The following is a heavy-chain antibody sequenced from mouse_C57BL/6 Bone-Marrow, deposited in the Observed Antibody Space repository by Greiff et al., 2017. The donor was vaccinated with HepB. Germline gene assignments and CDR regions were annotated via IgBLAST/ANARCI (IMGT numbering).Heavy chain of an antibody. J-gene: IGHJ2*01. CDR1: GFNIKDYY. V-gene: IGHV14-1*01. CDR2: IDPEDGDT. D-gene: IGHD1-1*01. Sequence: VQLQQSGAELVRPGASVKLSCTASGFNIKDYYMHWVKQRPEQGLEWIGRIDPEDGDTEYAPKFQGKATMTADTSSNTAYLQLSSLTSEDTAVYSCTPYYYDSSYDCDFWGQGTTLTVSS. CDR3: TPYYYDSSYDCDF.